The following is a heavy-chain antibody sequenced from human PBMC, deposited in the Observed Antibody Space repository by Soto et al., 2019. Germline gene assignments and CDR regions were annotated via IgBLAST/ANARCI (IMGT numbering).Heavy chain of an antibody. J-gene: IGHJ4*02. CDR2: IYSDGTT. CDR3: ARDWGYRSGSFGA. D-gene: IGHD5-18*01. CDR1: GASIGGFY. V-gene: IGHV4-4*07. Sequence: SETLSLTCTVSGASIGGFYWSWIRKSVGKGLEWIWRIYSDGTTNYNPCIKGRGTISVDTSKKQISLKLTSVTAADTAMYYCARDWGYRSGSFGAWGQGVLVTVS.